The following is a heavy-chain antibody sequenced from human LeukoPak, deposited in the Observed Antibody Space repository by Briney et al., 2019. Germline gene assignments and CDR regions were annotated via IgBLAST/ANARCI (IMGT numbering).Heavy chain of an antibody. J-gene: IGHJ2*01. CDR3: ARGRRRWYFPTSHWYFDL. V-gene: IGHV4-34*01. Sequence: SETLSLTCAVYGGSFSGYYWSWIRQPPGKGLEWIGEINHSGSTNYNPSLKSRVTISVDTSKNQFSLKLSSVTAADTAVYYWARGRRRWYFPTSHWYFDLWGRGTLVPGSS. D-gene: IGHD6-13*01. CDR1: GGSFSGYY. CDR2: INHSGST.